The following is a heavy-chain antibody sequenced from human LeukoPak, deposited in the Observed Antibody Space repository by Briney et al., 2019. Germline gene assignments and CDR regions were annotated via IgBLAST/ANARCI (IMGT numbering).Heavy chain of an antibody. J-gene: IGHJ5*02. V-gene: IGHV4-34*01. CDR2: INQSRST. CDR3: ARRGSITIFGVATTNWFDP. Sequence: SETLSLTCAVYGGSFSGYYWSWIRQPPGKGLEWIGEINQSRSTNYNPSLKSRVTISVDTSKDQFSLKLSSVTAADTAVYYCARRGSITIFGVATTNWFDPWGQGTLVTVSS. D-gene: IGHD3-3*01. CDR1: GGSFSGYY.